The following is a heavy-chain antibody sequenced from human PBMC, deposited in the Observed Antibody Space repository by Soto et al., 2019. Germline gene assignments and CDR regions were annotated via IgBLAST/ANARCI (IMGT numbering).Heavy chain of an antibody. J-gene: IGHJ5*01. CDR1: GYTFTSYG. D-gene: IGHD3-3*01. CDR3: ARDYDFRSGLNWFDS. CDR2: ISAYNGNT. V-gene: IGHV1-18*01. Sequence: ASVKVSCKASGYTFTSYGTSWVRQAPGQGLEWMGWISAYNGNTNYAQKLQGRVTMTTDTSTSTAYMELRSLRSDDTAVYYCARDYDFRSGLNWFDSWGQGTLVTVSS.